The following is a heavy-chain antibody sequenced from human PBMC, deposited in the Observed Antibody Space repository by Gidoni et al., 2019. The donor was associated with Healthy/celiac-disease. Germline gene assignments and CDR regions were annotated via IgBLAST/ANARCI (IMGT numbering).Heavy chain of an antibody. J-gene: IGHJ4*02. CDR3: ARDQQQLAPGY. Sequence: QVQLVEPGGGVVQPGRSLSLSCAASGFTFSSYAMHWVRQAPGKGLEWVAVISYDGSNKYYADSVKGRFTISRDKSKNTLYLQMNSLRAEDTAVYYCARDQQQLAPGYWGQGTLVTVSS. D-gene: IGHD6-13*01. CDR2: ISYDGSNK. V-gene: IGHV3-30-3*01. CDR1: GFTFSSYA.